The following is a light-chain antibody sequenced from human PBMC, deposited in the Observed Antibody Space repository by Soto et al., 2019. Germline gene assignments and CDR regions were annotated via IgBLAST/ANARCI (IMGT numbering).Light chain of an antibody. J-gene: IGLJ2*01. CDR1: SSDVGGYNY. CDR2: EVT. Sequence: QSVLTQPASVSGSPGQSITISCTGTSSDVGGYNYVSWYQQHPGKAPELMIYEVTNRPSGVSNRFSGSKSGNTASLPISGLQAEDEADYYCNSYTTSSAMVFGGGTKLTVL. V-gene: IGLV2-14*01. CDR3: NSYTTSSAMV.